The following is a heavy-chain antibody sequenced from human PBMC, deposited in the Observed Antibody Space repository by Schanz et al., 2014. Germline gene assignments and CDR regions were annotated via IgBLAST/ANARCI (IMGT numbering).Heavy chain of an antibody. D-gene: IGHD3-9*01. Sequence: QVQLVESGGGVVQPGRSLRLSCAASGFTFSSYGMHWVRQAPGKGLEWVAAMSYDGSIKYYGDSVKGRFTISRDNSKNTLYLNMNTLRSEDTAVYYGARDSGPYYDKRIDVWGQGTTVTVSS. CDR2: MSYDGSIK. CDR1: GFTFSSYG. J-gene: IGHJ6*02. CDR3: ARDSGPYYDKRIDV. V-gene: IGHV3-30*03.